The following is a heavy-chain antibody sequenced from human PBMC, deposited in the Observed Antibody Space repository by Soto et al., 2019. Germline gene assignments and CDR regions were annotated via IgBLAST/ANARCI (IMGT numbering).Heavy chain of an antibody. CDR1: GGTVNNYA. CDR2: IIPTFATA. Sequence: ASVKVSCKASGGTVNNYAISWVRQAPGQGLEWMGGIIPTFATANYAQKFQGRVTITADEFTSTAYMELSSLRSEDTAVYYCARSYDPPRDKYYGMDVWGQGTKVTVSS. J-gene: IGHJ6*02. D-gene: IGHD3-22*01. CDR3: ARSYDPPRDKYYGMDV. V-gene: IGHV1-69*13.